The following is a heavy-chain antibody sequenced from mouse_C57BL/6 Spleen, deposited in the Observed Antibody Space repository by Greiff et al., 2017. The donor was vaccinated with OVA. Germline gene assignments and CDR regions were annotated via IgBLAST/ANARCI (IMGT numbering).Heavy chain of an antibody. CDR3: ARGGSCDY. CDR1: GYSFTGYF. CDR2: INPYNGDT. Sequence: VQLQQSGPELVKPGASVKISCKASGYSFTGYFMNWVMQSPGQSLEWIGRINPYNGDTFYNQKFKGKATLTVDKSSSTAYMQLRSLTSEDAADYYGARGGSCDYWGQGTTLTVSS. D-gene: IGHD3-1*01. J-gene: IGHJ2*01. V-gene: IGHV1-20*01.